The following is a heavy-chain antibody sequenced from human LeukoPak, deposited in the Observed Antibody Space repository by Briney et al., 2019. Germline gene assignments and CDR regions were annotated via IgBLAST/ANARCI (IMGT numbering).Heavy chain of an antibody. CDR2: ISAYNGNT. V-gene: IGHV1-18*01. CDR1: GYTFTSYG. CDR3: ARDMVRGVTPRHYYYGMDV. D-gene: IGHD3-10*01. Sequence: GASVKVSCKASGYTFTSYGISWVRQAPGQGLEWMGWISAYNGNTNYAQKLQGRVTMTTDTSTSTAYMELRSLRSDDTAVYYCARDMVRGVTPRHYYYGMDVWGQGTTVTVSS. J-gene: IGHJ6*02.